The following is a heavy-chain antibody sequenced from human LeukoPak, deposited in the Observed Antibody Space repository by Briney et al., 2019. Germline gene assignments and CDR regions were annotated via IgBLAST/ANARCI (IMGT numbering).Heavy chain of an antibody. D-gene: IGHD2-8*01. CDR2: IYSGGST. CDR1: GFTVSSNY. CDR3: ARETGVYYFDY. J-gene: IGHJ4*02. V-gene: IGHV3-53*01. Sequence: GGSLRLYCAASGFTVSSNYMSWVRQAPGKGLEWVSVIYSGGSTYYADYVKGRFTISRDNSKNTLYLQMNSLRAEDTAVYYCARETGVYYFDYWGQGTLVTVSS.